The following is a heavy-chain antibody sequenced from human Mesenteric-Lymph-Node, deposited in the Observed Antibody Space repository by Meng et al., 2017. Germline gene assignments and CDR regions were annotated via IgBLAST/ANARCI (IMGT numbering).Heavy chain of an antibody. J-gene: IGHJ4*02. CDR3: ATRSSMAVAGTLLY. V-gene: IGHV3-23*01. CDR1: AFTFSSNP. D-gene: IGHD6-19*01. Sequence: GGSLRLSCAASAFTFSSNPMSWVRQAPGKGLEWVSTISGSGGSTYYADSVKGRFTISRDNSKNTLYLQMNSLRVEDTAVYHCATRSSMAVAGTLLYWGQGTLVTVSS. CDR2: ISGSGGST.